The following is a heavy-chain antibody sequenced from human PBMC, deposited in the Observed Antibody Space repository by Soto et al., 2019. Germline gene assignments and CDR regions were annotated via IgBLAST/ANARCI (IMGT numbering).Heavy chain of an antibody. D-gene: IGHD3-22*01. CDR3: ARMSYYYDKWYFDL. Sequence: TLSLTCSVSGGSINNDDFYWSWLRQTPGKGLQWIGYVYYSGSSDCIPSLKSRLSMSIDKSKNQFTLKLSSVTAADTAIYYCARMSYYYDKWYFDLWGRGTLVTVSS. CDR1: GGSINNDDFY. J-gene: IGHJ2*01. V-gene: IGHV4-30-4*01. CDR2: VYYSGSS.